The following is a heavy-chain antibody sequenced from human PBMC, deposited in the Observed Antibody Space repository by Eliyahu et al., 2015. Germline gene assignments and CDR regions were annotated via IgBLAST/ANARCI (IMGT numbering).Heavy chain of an antibody. J-gene: IGHJ1*01. CDR3: AKDRYNYAGHAEYFQD. V-gene: IGHV3-30*02. D-gene: IGHD3-10*01. CDR1: GFTFXRFG. Sequence: QVQLVESGGGVVQPGGSXRLSCAASGFTFXRFGMHWVRQAPGKGLEWVAFIRYDGSNQYYADSVKGRFTISRDNSKNTLYLQMNSLRPEDTAVYYCAKDRYNYAGHAEYFQDWGQGTLVTVSS. CDR2: IRYDGSNQ.